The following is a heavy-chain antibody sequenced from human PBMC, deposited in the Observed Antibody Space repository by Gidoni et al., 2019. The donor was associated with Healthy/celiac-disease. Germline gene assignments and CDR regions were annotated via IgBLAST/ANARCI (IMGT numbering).Heavy chain of an antibody. V-gene: IGHV1-69*01. Sequence: QVQLVQSGAEVTKPGSSVKVSCKASGGTFSSYAISWVRQAPGQGLEWMGGIIPIFGTANYAQKFQGRVTITADESTSTAYMELSSLRSEDTAVYYCARAAYQLLINYYYYGMDVWGQGTTVTVSS. CDR1: GGTFSSYA. D-gene: IGHD2-2*01. J-gene: IGHJ6*02. CDR3: ARAAYQLLINYYYYGMDV. CDR2: IIPIFGTA.